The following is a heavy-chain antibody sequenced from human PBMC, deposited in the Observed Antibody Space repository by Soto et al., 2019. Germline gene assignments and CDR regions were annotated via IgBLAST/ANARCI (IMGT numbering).Heavy chain of an antibody. CDR1: GFTLTGYW. CDR3: ARRGVGAIDY. V-gene: IGHV3-7*03. Sequence: VQLVESGGGVVQPGRSLRLSCAASGFTLTGYWMNWVRQAPGKGLEWVANIKHDGSEKYYVDSVKGRFTISRDNAKNSLYLQMNSLRGEDTAVYYCARRGVGAIDYWGQGTLVTVSS. D-gene: IGHD1-26*01. J-gene: IGHJ4*02. CDR2: IKHDGSEK.